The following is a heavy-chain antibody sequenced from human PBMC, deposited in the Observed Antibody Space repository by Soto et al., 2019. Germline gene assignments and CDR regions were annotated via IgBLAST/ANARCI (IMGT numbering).Heavy chain of an antibody. D-gene: IGHD6-13*01. J-gene: IGHJ6*02. V-gene: IGHV3-23*01. CDR2: ISGSGGST. CDR1: GFTFSSYA. Sequence: GGSLRLSWAASGFTFSSYAMSWVRQAPGKGLEWVSAISGSGGSTYYADSVKGRFTISRDNSKNTLYLQMNSLRAEDTAVYYCAKDLVAAAVYYYYHGMDVWGQRTTVTASS. CDR3: AKDLVAAAVYYYYHGMDV.